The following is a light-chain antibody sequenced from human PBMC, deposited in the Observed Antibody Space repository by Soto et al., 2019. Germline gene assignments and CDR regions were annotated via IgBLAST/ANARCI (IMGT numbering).Light chain of an antibody. CDR2: GAS. V-gene: IGKV1-27*01. J-gene: IGKJ1*01. CDR3: QNYNSEPWT. Sequence: DIQMTQSPSSLSASVGDRVTITCRASEGISNYLAWYQQKPGQVPKLLIYGASTLQSGVPSRFSGSGSGTDFTVTISSLQTEDVGTYYCQNYNSEPWTFGQGTKVQSK. CDR1: EGISNY.